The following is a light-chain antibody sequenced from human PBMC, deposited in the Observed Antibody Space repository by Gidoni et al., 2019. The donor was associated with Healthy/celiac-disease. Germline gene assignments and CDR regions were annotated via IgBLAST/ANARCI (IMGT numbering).Light chain of an antibody. J-gene: IGKJ1*01. V-gene: IGKV3-20*01. CDR3: QQYGSSRTT. Sequence: EIVLTQSPGTLSLSPGERATLSCRAIQSVISSYLAWYQQKPGQAPRLLIYGASSRATGIPDRFSGSGSGTDFTLTISRLEPEDFAVYYCQQYGSSRTTFGQGTKVEIK. CDR2: GAS. CDR1: QSVISSY.